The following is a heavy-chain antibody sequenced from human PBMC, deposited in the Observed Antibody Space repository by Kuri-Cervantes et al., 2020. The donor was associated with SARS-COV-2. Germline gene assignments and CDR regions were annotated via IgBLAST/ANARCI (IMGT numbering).Heavy chain of an antibody. V-gene: IGHV3-74*01. J-gene: IGHJ4*02. CDR2: INPDGSYT. D-gene: IGHD5-24*01. CDR3: ARVAIEMATITGYFDY. Sequence: GESLKISCAASGFTFSGHWIHWVRQAPGKGLVWVSRINPDGSYTNNADSVKGRFTLSRDNAKNMLFLQMNSLRPEDTAVYYCARVAIEMATITGYFDYWGQGTLVTVSS. CDR1: GFTFSGHW.